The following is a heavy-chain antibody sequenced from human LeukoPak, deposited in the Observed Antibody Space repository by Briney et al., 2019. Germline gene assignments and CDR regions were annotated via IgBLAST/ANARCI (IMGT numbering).Heavy chain of an antibody. CDR1: GFTFSSYA. D-gene: IGHD2-21*01. J-gene: IGHJ4*02. CDR2: IYSGGST. Sequence: PGGSLRLSCAASGFTFSSYAMSWVRQAPGKGLEWVSVIYSGGSTYYADSVKGRSTISRDNSKNTLYLQMNSLRAEDTAVYYCARAPPLAYCGGDCYSFDYWGQGTLVTVSS. CDR3: ARAPPLAYCGGDCYSFDY. V-gene: IGHV3-53*01.